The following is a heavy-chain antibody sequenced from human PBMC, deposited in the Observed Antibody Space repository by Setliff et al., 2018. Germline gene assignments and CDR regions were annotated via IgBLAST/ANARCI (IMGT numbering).Heavy chain of an antibody. D-gene: IGHD2-15*01. CDR3: AKDNGKGHLYLLEGYFDY. Sequence: GGSLRLSCAASGFTFSSYWMHWVRQAPGKGLVWVSRISSDGSTTNYADSVKGRFTIFRDNAKNTLYLQMNSLRAEDTAVYYCAKDNGKGHLYLLEGYFDYWGQGALVTVSS. CDR2: ISSDGSTT. J-gene: IGHJ4*02. V-gene: IGHV3-74*01. CDR1: GFTFSSYW.